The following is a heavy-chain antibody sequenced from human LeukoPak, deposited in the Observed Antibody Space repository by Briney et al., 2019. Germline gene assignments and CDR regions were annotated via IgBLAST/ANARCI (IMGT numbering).Heavy chain of an antibody. CDR2: ISSSSSTI. D-gene: IGHD3-22*01. CDR1: GFIFSYYW. CDR3: AREAYYDSSGYSH. J-gene: IGHJ4*02. Sequence: QAGGSLRLSCEASGFIFSYYWMNWVRQAPGKGLEWVSYISSSSSTIYYADSVKGRFTISRDNAKNSLYLQMNSLRDEDTAVYYCAREAYYDSSGYSHWGQGTLVTVSS. V-gene: IGHV3-48*02.